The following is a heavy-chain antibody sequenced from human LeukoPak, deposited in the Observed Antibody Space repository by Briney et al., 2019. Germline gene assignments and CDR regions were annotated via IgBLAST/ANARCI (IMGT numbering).Heavy chain of an antibody. Sequence: GRSLRLSCAASGFTFSSYGMHWVRQAPGKGLEWVAIMWYDGSNKYYTDSVKGQFTISRDNSKNTLYLQMNSLRVEDTAVYYCAREDTALVIAYWGQGTLVTVSS. CDR1: GFTFSSYG. V-gene: IGHV3-33*01. CDR3: AREDTALVIAY. D-gene: IGHD5-18*01. CDR2: MWYDGSNK. J-gene: IGHJ4*02.